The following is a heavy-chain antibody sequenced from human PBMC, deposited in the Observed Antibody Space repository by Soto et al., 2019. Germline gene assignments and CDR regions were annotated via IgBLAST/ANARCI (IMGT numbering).Heavy chain of an antibody. D-gene: IGHD5-12*01. CDR1: GGTFSGGTFSSNT. J-gene: IGHJ4*02. CDR3: ARYPYSGYGYFDY. V-gene: IGHV1-69*02. Sequence: QVQLVQSGAEVKKPGSSVKVSCKASGGTFSGGTFSSNTINWVRQAPGQGLEWMGRIIPIVDITEYAQKFQGSVTFTADKSTTTAYMELSSLRSEDTAVYYCARYPYSGYGYFDYWGQGTLVTVSS. CDR2: IIPIVDIT.